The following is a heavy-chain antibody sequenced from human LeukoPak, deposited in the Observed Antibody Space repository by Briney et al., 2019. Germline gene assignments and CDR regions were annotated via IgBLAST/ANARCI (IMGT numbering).Heavy chain of an antibody. V-gene: IGHV4-34*01. CDR1: GGSFSGYY. CDR2: VNHSGST. CDR3: ARRGLRAQLWLVEATRKNWFDP. J-gene: IGHJ5*02. D-gene: IGHD5-18*01. Sequence: PSETLSLTCAVYGGSFSGYYWSWIRQPPGKGLEWIGEVNHSGSTNYNPSLKSRVTISVDTSKNQFSLKLSSVTAADTAVYYCARRGLRAQLWLVEATRKNWFDPWGQGTLVTVSS.